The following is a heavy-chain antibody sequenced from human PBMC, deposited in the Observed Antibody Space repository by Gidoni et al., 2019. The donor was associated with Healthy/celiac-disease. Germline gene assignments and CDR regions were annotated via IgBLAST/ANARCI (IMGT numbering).Heavy chain of an antibody. Sequence: EVQLVESGGGSVPPGGSLRLSWAASGFTVSSNYMSLVLQAPGTGLEWFSVIYSGGSTYYADSVKGRFTISRHNSKNTLYLQMNSLRAEDTAVYYCARGVEMATIPGAFDIWGQGTMVTVSS. CDR2: IYSGGST. CDR1: GFTVSSNY. D-gene: IGHD2-15*01. V-gene: IGHV3-53*04. CDR3: ARGVEMATIPGAFDI. J-gene: IGHJ3*02.